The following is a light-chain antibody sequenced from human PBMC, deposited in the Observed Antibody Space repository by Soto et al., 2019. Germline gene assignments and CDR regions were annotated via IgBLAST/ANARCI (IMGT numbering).Light chain of an antibody. V-gene: IGKV3-20*01. Sequence: DIVLTQSPGTLYLSPGERATLSCRASQSVSSGYLAWYHQRPGQAPRLLIHGASTRATGIPDRFSGSGSGTDFTLTISRLEPEDFAVYYCQQYGTSPWTFGQGTKVEI. CDR2: GAS. J-gene: IGKJ1*01. CDR1: QSVSSGY. CDR3: QQYGTSPWT.